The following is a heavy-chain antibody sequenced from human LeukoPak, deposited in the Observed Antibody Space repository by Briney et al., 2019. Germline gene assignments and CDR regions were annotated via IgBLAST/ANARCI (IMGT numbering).Heavy chain of an antibody. Sequence: ASVKVSCKASGYTFTSYGISWVRQAPGQGLEWMGWISAYNGNTNYAQKFQGRVTMTRNTSISTAYMELSSLRSEDTAVYYCARGLLGRMVRGITFDYWGQGTLVTVSS. CDR3: ARGLLGRMVRGITFDY. J-gene: IGHJ4*02. CDR1: GYTFTSYG. D-gene: IGHD3-10*01. V-gene: IGHV1-18*01. CDR2: ISAYNGNT.